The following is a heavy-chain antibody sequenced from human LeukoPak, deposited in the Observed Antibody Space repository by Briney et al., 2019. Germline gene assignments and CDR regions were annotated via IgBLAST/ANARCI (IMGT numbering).Heavy chain of an antibody. D-gene: IGHD3-10*01. Sequence: ASVKVSCKASGYTFTSYDINWARQATGQGLEWMGWMNPNSGNTGYAQKFQGRVTMTRNTSISTAYMELSSLRSEDTAVYYCARGWGVIITGYYYGMDVWGQGTTVTVSS. J-gene: IGHJ6*02. CDR1: GYTFTSYD. CDR2: MNPNSGNT. CDR3: ARGWGVIITGYYYGMDV. V-gene: IGHV1-8*01.